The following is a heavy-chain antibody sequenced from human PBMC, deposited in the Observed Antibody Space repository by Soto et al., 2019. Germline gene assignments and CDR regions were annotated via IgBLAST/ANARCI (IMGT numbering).Heavy chain of an antibody. Sequence: GGSLRLSCAASGFTFSSYAMSWVRQAPGKGRGWVSAISGSGGSTYYADSVKGRFTISRDNSKKTLYLQMNSLRAEDTAVYYCAKDWKGTFDYWGQGTLVTVSS. J-gene: IGHJ4*02. CDR3: AKDWKGTFDY. CDR1: GFTFSSYA. V-gene: IGHV3-23*01. D-gene: IGHD1-1*01. CDR2: ISGSGGST.